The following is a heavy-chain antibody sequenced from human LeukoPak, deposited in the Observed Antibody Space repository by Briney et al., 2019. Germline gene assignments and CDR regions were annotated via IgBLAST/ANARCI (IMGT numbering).Heavy chain of an antibody. J-gene: IGHJ4*02. D-gene: IGHD3-3*01. V-gene: IGHV4-34*01. Sequence: QASETLSLTCAVYGGSFSGYYWSWIRQPPGKGLEWIGEINHSGSTNYNPSLKSRVTISVDTSKNQFSLKLSSVTAADTAVYYCARLKSIFGVVIIPPYYFDYWGQGTLVTVSS. CDR2: INHSGST. CDR1: GGSFSGYY. CDR3: ARLKSIFGVVIIPPYYFDY.